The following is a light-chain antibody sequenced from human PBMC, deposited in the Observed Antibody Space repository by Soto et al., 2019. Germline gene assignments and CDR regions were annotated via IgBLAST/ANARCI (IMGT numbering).Light chain of an antibody. V-gene: IGKV3-15*01. CDR2: DTS. J-gene: IGKJ5*01. Sequence: ETVMTQSLGTLSVSLGERATLSCRASQSVSIHLAWYQQKPGQAPRLLIYDTSTRATGIPARFSGSGSGTEFTLTISSLQSEDFAVYYCQQYSNWPPITFGQGTRLEIK. CDR1: QSVSIH. CDR3: QQYSNWPPIT.